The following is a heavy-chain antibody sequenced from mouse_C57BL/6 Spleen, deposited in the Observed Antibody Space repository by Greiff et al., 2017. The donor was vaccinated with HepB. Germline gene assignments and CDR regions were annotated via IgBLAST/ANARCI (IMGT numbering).Heavy chain of an antibody. Sequence: QVQLKQSGPGILQSSQTLSLTCSFSGFSLSTSGMGLSWLRQPSGKGLEWLAHIYWDDDTRYNPSLKSRLTISKDTSRNQVFLKSTSVDTADTATYYCARIPGGNDYDVWYFGVWGTGTTVTVAS. CDR2: IYWDDDT. CDR3: ARIPGGNDYDVWYFGV. CDR1: GFSLSTSGMG. D-gene: IGHD2-4*01. V-gene: IGHV8-12*01. J-gene: IGHJ1*03.